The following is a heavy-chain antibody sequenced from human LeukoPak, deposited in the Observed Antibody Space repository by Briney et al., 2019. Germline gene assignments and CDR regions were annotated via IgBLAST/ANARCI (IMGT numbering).Heavy chain of an antibody. CDR1: GFTFSSYW. CDR2: INSDGSST. Sequence: GGSLRLSCAASGFTFSSYWMHWVRQAPGKGLVWVSRINSDGSSTSYADSVKGRFTISRDNAKNTLYLQMNSLRAEDTAVYYCARVRNSLPWGTTTVTTTNAFDIWGQGTMVTVSS. CDR3: ARVRNSLPWGTTTVTTTNAFDI. J-gene: IGHJ3*02. D-gene: IGHD4-17*01. V-gene: IGHV3-74*01.